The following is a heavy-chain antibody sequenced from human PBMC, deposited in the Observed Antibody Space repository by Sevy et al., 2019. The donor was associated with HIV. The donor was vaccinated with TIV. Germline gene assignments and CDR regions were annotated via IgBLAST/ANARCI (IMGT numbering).Heavy chain of an antibody. CDR2: IYTSGST. J-gene: IGHJ6*02. CDR1: GGSISSYY. D-gene: IGHD5-18*01. V-gene: IGHV4-4*07. CDR3: ARDLVDTAMMPRMVVVDPYYYGMDV. Sequence: SETLSLTCTVSGGSISSYYWSWIRQPAGKGLEWIGRIYTSGSTNYNPSLKSRVTMSVDTSKNQFSLKLSSVTAADTAVYYCARDLVDTAMMPRMVVVDPYYYGMDVWGQGTTVTVSS.